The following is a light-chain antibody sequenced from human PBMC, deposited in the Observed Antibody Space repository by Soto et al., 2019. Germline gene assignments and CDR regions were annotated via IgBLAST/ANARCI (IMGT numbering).Light chain of an antibody. CDR3: QQYDSYPLT. Sequence: DIPMTQSPSTLSASVGDKVTITCRASQSISSWLAWYQQKPGKAPKLLIYKASSLESGVPSRFSGSGSGTEFTLTISSLQPDDFATYYCQQYDSYPLTFGGGTKVEIK. V-gene: IGKV1-5*03. J-gene: IGKJ4*01. CDR1: QSISSW. CDR2: KAS.